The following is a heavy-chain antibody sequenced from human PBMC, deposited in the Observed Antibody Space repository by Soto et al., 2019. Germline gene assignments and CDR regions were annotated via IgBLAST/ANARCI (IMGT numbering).Heavy chain of an antibody. Sequence: QVQLVQSGTEVKKPGASVTVSCKSSGYTFTDFYLHWLRQAPGQGLEWVGWINPKTGDTKSSQKFQGRVTMSRDTSVSTAYIYLTSLTSDDTAMYYCATGTNGKTGRYHPWGQGTRVTVSS. J-gene: IGHJ5*02. CDR1: GYTFTDFY. CDR2: INPKTGDT. D-gene: IGHD1-1*01. CDR3: ATGTNGKTGRYHP. V-gene: IGHV1-2*02.